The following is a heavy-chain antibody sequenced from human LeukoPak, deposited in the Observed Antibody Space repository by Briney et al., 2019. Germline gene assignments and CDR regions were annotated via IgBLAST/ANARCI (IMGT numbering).Heavy chain of an antibody. CDR3: AKAPTVVVVAATLGSYYFDY. CDR2: ISGSGGST. Sequence: PGGSLRLSCAASGFTFSSYAMSWVRQAPGKGLEWVSAISGSGGSTYCADSVKGRFTISRDNSNNTLYLQMNSLRAEDTAVYYCAKAPTVVVVAATLGSYYFDYWGQGTLVTVSS. J-gene: IGHJ4*02. V-gene: IGHV3-23*01. D-gene: IGHD2-15*01. CDR1: GFTFSSYA.